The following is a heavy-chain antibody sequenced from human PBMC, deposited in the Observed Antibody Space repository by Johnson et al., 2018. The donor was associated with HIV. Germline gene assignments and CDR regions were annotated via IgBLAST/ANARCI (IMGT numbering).Heavy chain of an antibody. D-gene: IGHD5-18*01. CDR1: GFTCSSYA. Sequence: VQLVESGGGAVRPGGSLRLSCAASGFTCSSYAMSGVRQAPGKGLEWVSAISGSGGSTYYADPVKGRFTISRDNSKKTLYLQMNSLRAEDTAVYYCAKGGYSYGNAFDIWDQGTMVTVSS. V-gene: IGHV3-23*04. CDR3: AKGGYSYGNAFDI. CDR2: ISGSGGST. J-gene: IGHJ3*02.